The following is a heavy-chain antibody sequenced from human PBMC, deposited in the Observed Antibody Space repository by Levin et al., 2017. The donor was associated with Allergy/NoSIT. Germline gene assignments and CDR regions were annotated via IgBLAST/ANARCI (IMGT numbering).Heavy chain of an antibody. CDR1: SGSISSSLYY. Sequence: PSETLSLTCTVSSGSISSSLYYWGWIRQPPGKGLEWIGTIYSGGSTYYNPSLQSRVTISVDTSKNQFSLKLSSVTAADTAVYYCARQRWGALRTPFDYWGQGTLVTVSS. J-gene: IGHJ4*02. CDR3: ARQRWGALRTPFDY. V-gene: IGHV4-39*01. CDR2: IYSGGST. D-gene: IGHD3-16*01.